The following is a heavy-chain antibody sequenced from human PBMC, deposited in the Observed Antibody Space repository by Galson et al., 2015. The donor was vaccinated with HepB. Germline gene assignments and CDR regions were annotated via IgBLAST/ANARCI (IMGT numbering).Heavy chain of an antibody. V-gene: IGHV1-46*01. CDR2: INPSGGST. D-gene: IGHD2-15*01. CDR3: ATQLLGNCSGDSCGYGMAV. J-gene: IGHJ6*02. CDR1: GYTFTSYY. Sequence: SVKVSCKASGYTFTSYYMHWVRQAPGQGLEWMGIINPSGGSTSYAQKFQGRVTMTRDTSTSTVYMELSSLKASDTAMYYCATQLLGNCSGDSCGYGMAVWGQGTTVTVSS.